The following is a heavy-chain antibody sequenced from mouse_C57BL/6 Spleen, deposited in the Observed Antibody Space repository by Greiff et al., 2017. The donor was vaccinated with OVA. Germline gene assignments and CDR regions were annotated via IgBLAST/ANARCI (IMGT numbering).Heavy chain of an antibody. J-gene: IGHJ3*01. Sequence: EVQRVESGGGLVQPGGSMKLSCVASGFTFSNYWMNWVRQSPEKGLEWVAQIRLKSDNYATHYAESVKGRFTISRDDSKSSVYLQMNNLRAEDTGIYYCTVYYPVAYWGQGTLVTVSA. CDR2: IRLKSDNYAT. CDR1: GFTFSNYW. D-gene: IGHD2-1*01. CDR3: TVYYPVAY. V-gene: IGHV6-3*01.